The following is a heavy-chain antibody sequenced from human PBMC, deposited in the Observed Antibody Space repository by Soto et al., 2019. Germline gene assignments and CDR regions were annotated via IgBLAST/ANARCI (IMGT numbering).Heavy chain of an antibody. CDR3: ARGPRGYSYGFTYCYGMDV. V-gene: IGHV1-3*01. Sequence: QVQLVQSGAEVKKPGASVKVSCKASGYTFTSYAMHWVRQAPGQRLEWMGWINAGNGNTKYSQKFQGRVTITRDTSASTAYMELSSLRSEDTAVYYCARGPRGYSYGFTYCYGMDVWGQGTTVTVSS. J-gene: IGHJ6*02. CDR1: GYTFTSYA. CDR2: INAGNGNT. D-gene: IGHD5-18*01.